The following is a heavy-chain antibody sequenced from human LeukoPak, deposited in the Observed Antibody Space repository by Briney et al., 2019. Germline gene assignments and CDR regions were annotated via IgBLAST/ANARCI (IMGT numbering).Heavy chain of an antibody. J-gene: IGHJ4*02. D-gene: IGHD3-10*01. Sequence: GSLRLSCAASGFTFSSYGMHWVRQAPGKGLEWVAFIRYDGSNKYYADSVKGRFTISRDNSKNTLYLQMNSLRAEDTAVYYCAKSVTTMVRGYFDYWGQGTLVTVSS. CDR3: AKSVTTMVRGYFDY. CDR2: IRYDGSNK. CDR1: GFTFSSYG. V-gene: IGHV3-30*02.